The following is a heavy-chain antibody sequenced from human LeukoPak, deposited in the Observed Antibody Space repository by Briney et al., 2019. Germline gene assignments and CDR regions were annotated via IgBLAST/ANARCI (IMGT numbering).Heavy chain of an antibody. CDR3: VKDTSGASQYFQY. CDR2: ISWNSANI. CDR1: GFTFDNYA. Sequence: PGGSLRLSCAALGFTFDNYAMHWVRQAPGKGLEWVSSISWNSANIAYADSVKGRLTISRDNAKNSLYLQMNSLRPEDMALYYCVKDTSGASQYFQYWGHGTVVTVSS. D-gene: IGHD2-15*01. J-gene: IGHJ1*01. V-gene: IGHV3-9*03.